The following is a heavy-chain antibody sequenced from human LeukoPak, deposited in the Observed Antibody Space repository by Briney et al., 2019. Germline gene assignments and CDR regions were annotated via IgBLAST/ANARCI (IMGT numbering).Heavy chain of an antibody. V-gene: IGHV4-39*07. Sequence: SGTPFPTCPVSCGSISSSCDYRGWGRPPPREGVGWIGSIYYSGSTNYNPSLKSRVTISVDTSKNQFSLKLSSVTAADTAVYYCARSKAAPAWQDYWGQGTLVTVSS. D-gene: IGHD6-6*01. CDR1: CGSISSSCDY. CDR3: ARSKAAPAWQDY. CDR2: IYYSGST. J-gene: IGHJ4*02.